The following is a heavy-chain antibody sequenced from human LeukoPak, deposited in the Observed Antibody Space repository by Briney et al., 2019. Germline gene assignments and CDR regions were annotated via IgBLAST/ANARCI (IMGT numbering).Heavy chain of an antibody. V-gene: IGHV3-33*01. Sequence: GGSLRLSCAASGFTFSSYGMHWVRQAPGKGLEWVAVIWYDGSNKYYADSVKGRFTISRDNSKNTLYLQMNSLRAEDTAVYYCARVRGIAVADYWGQGTLVTVSS. CDR3: ARVRGIAVADY. J-gene: IGHJ4*02. D-gene: IGHD6-19*01. CDR1: GFTFSSYG. CDR2: IWYDGSNK.